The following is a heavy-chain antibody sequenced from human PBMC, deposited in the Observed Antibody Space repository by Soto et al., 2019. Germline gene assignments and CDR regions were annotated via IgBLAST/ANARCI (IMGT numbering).Heavy chain of an antibody. V-gene: IGHV4-59*01. Sequence: QVQLQESGPGLVKPSETLSLTCTVSGGSISGYYWSWIRQPPGKGLEWIGYIYYNGNTNYNPALTRPSTISIAPSTNQFSLKMNSVTAGDTAVYYWAKGGFLKWFAYSYMDDWGKGTTAAASS. CDR1: GGSISGYY. D-gene: IGHD3-3*01. CDR2: IYYNGNT. CDR3: AKGGFLKWFAYSYMDD. J-gene: IGHJ6*03.